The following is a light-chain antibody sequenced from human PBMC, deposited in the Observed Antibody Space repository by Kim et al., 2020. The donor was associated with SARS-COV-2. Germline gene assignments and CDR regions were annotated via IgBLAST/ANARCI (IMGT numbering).Light chain of an antibody. CDR2: DDS. Sequence: APGRTARITCGGNNIGSKSFHWYQQQPGPAPVLVVYDDSDRPSGIPERFSGSSSGNAATLTISRVEAGDEADFYCQVWDSSSYHSFFGGGTQLTVL. CDR1: NIGSKS. V-gene: IGLV3-21*03. J-gene: IGLJ2*01. CDR3: QVWDSSSYHSF.